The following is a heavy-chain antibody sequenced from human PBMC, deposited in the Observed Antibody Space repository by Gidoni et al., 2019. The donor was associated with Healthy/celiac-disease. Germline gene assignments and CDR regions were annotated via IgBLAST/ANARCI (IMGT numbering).Heavy chain of an antibody. CDR2: IKQDGSEK. V-gene: IGHV3-7*03. CDR3: ARDDNGGSGWWENYYGMDV. Sequence: LSWVRQAPGKGLEWVANIKQDGSEKYYVDSVKGRFTISRDNAKNSLYLQMNSLRAEDTAVYYCARDDNGGSGWWENYYGMDVWGQGTTVTVSS. J-gene: IGHJ6*02. D-gene: IGHD6-19*01.